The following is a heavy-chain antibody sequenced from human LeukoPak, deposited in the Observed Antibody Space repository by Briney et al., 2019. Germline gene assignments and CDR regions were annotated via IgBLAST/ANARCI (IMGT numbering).Heavy chain of an antibody. J-gene: IGHJ4*02. Sequence: ASVKVSCKASGYTFTSYDIDWVRQATGQGLEWMGWMNPNSGNTGYAQKFQGRVTMTRNTSISTAYMELSSLRSEDTAVYYCARGSSSSSWENNFDYWGQGTLVTVSS. D-gene: IGHD6-13*01. CDR1: GYTFTSYD. CDR2: MNPNSGNT. V-gene: IGHV1-8*01. CDR3: ARGSSSSSWENNFDY.